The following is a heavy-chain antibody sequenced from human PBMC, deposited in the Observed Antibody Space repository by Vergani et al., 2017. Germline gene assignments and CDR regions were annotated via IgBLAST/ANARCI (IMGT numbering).Heavy chain of an antibody. D-gene: IGHD3-22*01. CDR3: AGVSCLDGSCYKPVFDY. CDR1: GGSINSHNYY. J-gene: IGHJ4*02. V-gene: IGHV4-61*02. Sequence: QVQLQESGPGLVKPSQTLSLTCTVSGGSINSHNYYWSWIRQPAGKGLEWIGRIHTSGSTKYNPSLKSRVTMSEDTSKNQFSLNLTSVTAADTAVYFCAGVSCLDGSCYKPVFDYWGQGILITVSS. CDR2: IHTSGST.